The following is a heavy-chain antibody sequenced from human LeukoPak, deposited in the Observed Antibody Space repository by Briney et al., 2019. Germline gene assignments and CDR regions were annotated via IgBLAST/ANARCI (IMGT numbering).Heavy chain of an antibody. Sequence: SVKVSCKASGGTFSSYAISWVRQAPGQGLEWMGGIIPIFGTANYAQKFQGRVTITTDESTSTAYMELSSPRSEDTAVYYCARDVRGVGATFVGYYYYYLDVWGKGTTVTVSS. D-gene: IGHD1-26*01. J-gene: IGHJ6*03. CDR3: ARDVRGVGATFVGYYYYYLDV. CDR2: IIPIFGTA. V-gene: IGHV1-69*05. CDR1: GGTFSSYA.